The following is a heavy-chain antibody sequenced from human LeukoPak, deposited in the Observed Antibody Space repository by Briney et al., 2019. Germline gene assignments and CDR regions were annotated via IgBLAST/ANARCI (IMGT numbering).Heavy chain of an antibody. CDR3: ARDRGYDYYDSSGYYPKDYFDY. CDR2: INPSGGST. V-gene: IGHV1-46*03. J-gene: IGHJ4*02. CDR1: GYTFTSYY. D-gene: IGHD3-22*01. Sequence: ASVKVSCKASGYTFTSYYMHWVRQAPGQGLEWMGIINPSGGSTSYAQKFQGRVTMTRDTSTSRVYMELSSLRSEDTAVYCCARDRGYDYYDSSGYYPKDYFDYWGQGTLVTVSS.